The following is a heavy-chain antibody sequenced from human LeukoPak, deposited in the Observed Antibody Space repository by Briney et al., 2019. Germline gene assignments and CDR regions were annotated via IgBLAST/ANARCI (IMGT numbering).Heavy chain of an antibody. J-gene: IGHJ4*02. CDR2: ISDSDGRT. Sequence: GGSLRLSCAVSGITLSNYGMSWVRQAPGKGLEWVAGISDSDGRTNYADSVKGRFTISRDNPKNTLHLQMNSLRAEDTAVYFCAKRGVVIRVILVGFHKEAYYFDSWGQGALVTVSS. V-gene: IGHV3-23*01. CDR3: AKRGVVIRVILVGFHKEAYYFDS. D-gene: IGHD3-22*01. CDR1: GITLSNYG.